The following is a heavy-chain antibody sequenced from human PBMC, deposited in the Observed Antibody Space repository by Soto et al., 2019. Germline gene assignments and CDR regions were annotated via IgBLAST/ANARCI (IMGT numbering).Heavy chain of an antibody. CDR2: ISGSGDSA. CDR3: GKERRGSGWSVCNF. J-gene: IGHJ4*02. CDR1: GFPFSHYA. D-gene: IGHD6-19*01. V-gene: IGHV3-23*01. Sequence: GSLRLSYTASGFPFSHYAMNWVRQGPGTRLEWVADISGSGDSARYADSVRGRFTISRDNSRDTLYLQMNSLRVDDTAVYYCGKERRGSGWSVCNFWGQGALVTVS.